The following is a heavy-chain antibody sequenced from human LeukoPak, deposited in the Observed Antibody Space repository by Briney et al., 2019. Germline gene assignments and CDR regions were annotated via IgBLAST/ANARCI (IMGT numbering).Heavy chain of an antibody. V-gene: IGHV3-48*04. CDR1: GFIFRSYS. CDR2: ISSSSGLK. CDR3: ARAGDILLVSYFHYYGMDV. J-gene: IGHJ6*02. Sequence: GGFLRLSCEGSGFIFRSYSMNWVRQAPGKGLEWVSFISSSSGLKYSADYVKGRFTIFRDNAKNSLYLQMNSLRADDTAVYYCARAGDILLVSYFHYYGMDVWGQGTTVIVSS. D-gene: IGHD7-27*01.